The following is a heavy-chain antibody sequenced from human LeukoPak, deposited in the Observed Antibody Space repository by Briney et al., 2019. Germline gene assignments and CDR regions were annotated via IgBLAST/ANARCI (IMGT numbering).Heavy chain of an antibody. V-gene: IGHV3-30*04. Sequence: PGGSLRLSCAASGFAFSSYAMHWVRQAPGKGLEWVAVISYDGSNKYYADSVKGRFTISRDNSKNTLFLQMNSLRAEDTALYYCARGGYYNVLTGFRSRILGFDYWGQGTLVTVSS. J-gene: IGHJ4*02. D-gene: IGHD3-9*01. CDR1: GFAFSSYA. CDR2: ISYDGSNK. CDR3: ARGGYYNVLTGFRSRILGFDY.